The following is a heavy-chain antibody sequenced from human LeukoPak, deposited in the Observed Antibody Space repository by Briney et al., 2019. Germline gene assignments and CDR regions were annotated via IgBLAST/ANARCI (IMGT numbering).Heavy chain of an antibody. CDR3: ARDASGDNGMDV. CDR2: ISGSSSFI. J-gene: IGHJ6*04. D-gene: IGHD7-27*01. V-gene: IGHV3-21*01. CDR1: GFTFNSYN. Sequence: GGSLRLSCAASGFTFNSYNMNWVRQAPGQGLEWVSSISGSSSFIYYADSLKGRFTISRDNAKNSLYLQMNSLRAEDTAVYYCARDASGDNGMDVWGKGTTVTVSS.